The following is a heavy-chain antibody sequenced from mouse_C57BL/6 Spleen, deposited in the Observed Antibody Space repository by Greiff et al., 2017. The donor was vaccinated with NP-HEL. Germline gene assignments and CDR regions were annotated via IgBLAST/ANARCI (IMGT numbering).Heavy chain of an antibody. J-gene: IGHJ2*01. V-gene: IGHV1-64*01. Sequence: QVQLQQPGAELVKPGASVKLSCKASGYTFTSYWMHWVKQRPGQGLEWIGMIHPNSGSTNYNEKFKSKATLTVDKSSSTAYMQLSSLTSDDSAVYYCARLSTPSYFDYWGQGTTLTVSS. CDR3: ARLSTPSYFDY. CDR1: GYTFTSYW. CDR2: IHPNSGST.